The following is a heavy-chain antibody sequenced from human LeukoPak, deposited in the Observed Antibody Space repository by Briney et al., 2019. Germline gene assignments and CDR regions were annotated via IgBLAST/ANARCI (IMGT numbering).Heavy chain of an antibody. V-gene: IGHV4-61*01. CDR1: GGSISSGSYY. CDR2: IYYSGST. D-gene: IGHD6-13*01. J-gene: IGHJ4*02. Sequence: ASQPLSLTCTVSGGSISSGSYYWSWIRQPPGKGLEWIGYIYYSGSTNYNPSLKSRVTISVDTSKNQFSLKLSSVTAADTAVYYCARDSASGSSWHFDYWGQGTLVTVSS. CDR3: ARDSASGSSWHFDY.